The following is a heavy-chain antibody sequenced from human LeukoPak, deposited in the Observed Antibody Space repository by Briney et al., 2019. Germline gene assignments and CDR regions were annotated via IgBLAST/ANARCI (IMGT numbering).Heavy chain of an antibody. CDR1: GGSISSYY. CDR3: AREGYYYDSSGYYYRPSGRGREGYFDL. CDR2: IYYSGST. Sequence: SETLSLTCTVSGGSISSYYWSWIRQPPGKGLEWIGYIYYSGSTNYNPSLKSRVTISVDTSKNQFSLKLSSVTAADTAVYYCAREGYYYDSSGYYYRPSGRGREGYFDLWGRGTLVTVSS. D-gene: IGHD3-22*01. V-gene: IGHV4-59*01. J-gene: IGHJ2*01.